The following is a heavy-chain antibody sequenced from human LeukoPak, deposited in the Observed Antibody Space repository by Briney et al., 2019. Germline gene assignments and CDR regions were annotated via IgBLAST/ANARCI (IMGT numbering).Heavy chain of an antibody. V-gene: IGHV1-46*01. CDR3: ARVGSSWYSTRPPNWFDP. Sequence: GASVRVSCKASGYTFTSYCMHWVRQAPGQGLEWMGIINPSGGSTSYAQKFQGRVTMTRDTSTSTVYMELSSLRSEDTAVYYCARVGSSWYSTRPPNWFDPWGQGTLVTVSS. CDR2: INPSGGST. D-gene: IGHD6-13*01. CDR1: GYTFTSYC. J-gene: IGHJ5*02.